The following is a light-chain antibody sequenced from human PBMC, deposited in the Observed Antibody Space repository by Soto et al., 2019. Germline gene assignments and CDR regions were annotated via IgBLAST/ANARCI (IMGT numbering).Light chain of an antibody. Sequence: QSVLTQPASVSGSPGQSITISCTGTSSDIGTYNYVSWYQQHPGNAPKLMIYEVSNRPSGVSHRFSGSKSGSTASLTISGLQTEDEADYYCSSYSSITREVFGGGTKLTVL. V-gene: IGLV2-14*01. CDR3: SSYSSITREV. CDR2: EVS. J-gene: IGLJ2*01. CDR1: SSDIGTYNY.